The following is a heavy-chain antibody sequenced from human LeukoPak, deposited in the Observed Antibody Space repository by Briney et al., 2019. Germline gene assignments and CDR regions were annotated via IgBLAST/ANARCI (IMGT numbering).Heavy chain of an antibody. D-gene: IGHD3-22*01. CDR1: GFALSNYA. CDR3: ARPMYYYHNTGLNITY. V-gene: IGHV3-30-3*01. CDR2: ISHDGSTK. Sequence: GSLRLSCAASGFALSNYAVHWVRQAPGKGLEWVAVISHDGSTKSYVDSLKGRFTISRDNSQDTVYLQMSSLRPEDTAVYYCARPMYYYHNTGLNITYWGQGTQVTVSS. J-gene: IGHJ4*02.